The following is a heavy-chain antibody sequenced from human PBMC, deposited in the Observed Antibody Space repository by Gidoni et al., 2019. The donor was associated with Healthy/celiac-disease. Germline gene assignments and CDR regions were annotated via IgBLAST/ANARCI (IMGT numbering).Heavy chain of an antibody. D-gene: IGHD3-10*01. CDR1: GGSFSGYY. V-gene: IGHV4-34*01. Sequence: QVQLQQWGAGLLKPSETLSLTCAVYGGSFSGYYWSWIRQPPGKGLEWIGEINHSGSTNYNPSLKSRVTISVDTSKNQFSLKLSSVTAADTAVYYCARGLGSGSYYKKVCWFDPWGQGTLVTVSS. J-gene: IGHJ5*02. CDR2: INHSGST. CDR3: ARGLGSGSYYKKVCWFDP.